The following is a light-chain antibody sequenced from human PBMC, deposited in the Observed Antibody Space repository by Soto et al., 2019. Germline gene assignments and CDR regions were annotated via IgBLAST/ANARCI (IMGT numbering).Light chain of an antibody. J-gene: IGKJ2*01. CDR1: ESVSSGY. CDR2: GAI. CDR3: QQYGSSPPS. V-gene: IGKV3-20*01. Sequence: EIVLTQSPGTLSLSPGERVTLSCRASESVSSGYVGWYQQKPGQAPRLVIFGAIGRATGIPDRFRGSGSGTDFTLTISSLEPEHFAVYYCQQYGSSPPSFGQGTKLEIK.